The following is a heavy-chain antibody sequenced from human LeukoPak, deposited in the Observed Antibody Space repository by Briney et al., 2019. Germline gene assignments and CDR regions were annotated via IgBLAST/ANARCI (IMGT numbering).Heavy chain of an antibody. Sequence: GGSLKLSCAASGFTFSGSAMHWVRQMPGTGLEWMGVIYPGDSETKYSTSFQGQVTISVDKSISTAYLQWSSLKASDTAMYYCARSYWVGYSSGMRAFDIWGQGTMVTVSS. CDR2: IYPGDSET. V-gene: IGHV5-51*01. CDR1: GFTFSGSA. CDR3: ARSYWVGYSSGMRAFDI. D-gene: IGHD6-19*01. J-gene: IGHJ3*02.